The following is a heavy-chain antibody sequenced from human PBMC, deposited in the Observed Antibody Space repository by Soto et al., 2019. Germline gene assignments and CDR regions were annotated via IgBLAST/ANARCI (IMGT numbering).Heavy chain of an antibody. Sequence: GPGPRATSETLSLTCTVSGGSISSGDYYWSWIRQPPGKGLEWIGYIYYSGSTYYNPSLKSRVTISVDTSKNQFSLKLSSVTAADTAVYYCARVVAAGWLRSWVYYYYGMDVWGQGTTVTVSS. V-gene: IGHV4-30-4*01. CDR1: GGSISSGDYY. J-gene: IGHJ6*02. D-gene: IGHD5-12*01. CDR2: IYYSGST. CDR3: ARVVAAGWLRSWVYYYYGMDV.